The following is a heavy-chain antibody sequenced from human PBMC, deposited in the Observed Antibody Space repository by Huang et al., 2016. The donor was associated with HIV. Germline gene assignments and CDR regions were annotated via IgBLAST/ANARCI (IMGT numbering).Heavy chain of an antibody. CDR1: GYTFTNYA. D-gene: IGHD3-22*01. CDR3: ARERYYYDRSGYYTPVEYFHH. Sequence: QVQLVQSGAEVKKPGASVKVSCKASGYTFTNYAINWVRQAPGQRLEWMGGISGDNGKTNYAQKVQDRVTITKDTSTSTAYMELRSLISDDTAVYYCARERYYYDRSGYYTPVEYFHHWGQGTLVTVSS. J-gene: IGHJ1*01. V-gene: IGHV1-18*01. CDR2: ISGDNGKT.